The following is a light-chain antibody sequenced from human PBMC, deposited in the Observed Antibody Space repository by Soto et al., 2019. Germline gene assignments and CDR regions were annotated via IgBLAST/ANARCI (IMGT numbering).Light chain of an antibody. CDR2: GAS. CDR1: QSVSSN. CDR3: QQYDHPPYT. J-gene: IGKJ2*01. V-gene: IGKV3-15*01. Sequence: EIVTTQSPVTLSVSPGERATLSCRASQSVSSNLAWYQQKPGQAPRLLILGASTRATGIPARFSGSGSGTEFTLTISNLQSEDTATYYCQQYDHPPYTFGQGTKLEIK.